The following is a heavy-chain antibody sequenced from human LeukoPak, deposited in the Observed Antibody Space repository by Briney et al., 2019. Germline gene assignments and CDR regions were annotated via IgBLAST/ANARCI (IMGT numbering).Heavy chain of an antibody. CDR1: GGSVSSWY. CDR2: IYYSGST. J-gene: IGHJ4*02. D-gene: IGHD1-26*01. Sequence: SETLSLTCTVSGGSVSSWYWSWIRQPPGKGLEWIGYIYYSGSTNYNPSLKSRVTISVDTSKNQFSLKLSSVTAADTAVYYCARVAIVGAAEYYFDYWGQGTLVTVSS. CDR3: ARVAIVGAAEYYFDY. V-gene: IGHV4-59*02.